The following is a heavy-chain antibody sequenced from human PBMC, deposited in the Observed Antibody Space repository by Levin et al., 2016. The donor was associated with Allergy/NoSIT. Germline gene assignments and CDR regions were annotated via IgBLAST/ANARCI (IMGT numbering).Heavy chain of an antibody. D-gene: IGHD3-22*01. J-gene: IGHJ4*02. V-gene: IGHV1-2*02. Sequence: ASVKVSCKASGYTFNNYYMHWVRQAPGQGLEWMGWINTNSGGTNYAQKFQGRVTMTRDTSISTAYMELSRLRSDDTAVYYCARVKPPYDNSGYPLGYWGQGTLVTVSS. CDR1: GYTFNNYY. CDR3: ARVKPPYDNSGYPLGY. CDR2: INTNSGGT.